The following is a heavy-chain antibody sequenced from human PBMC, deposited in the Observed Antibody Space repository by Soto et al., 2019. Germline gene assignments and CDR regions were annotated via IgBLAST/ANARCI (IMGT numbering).Heavy chain of an antibody. J-gene: IGHJ6*02. V-gene: IGHV1-18*04. CDR1: GYTFTSYG. D-gene: IGHD5-18*01. CDR2: ISAYNGNT. Sequence: ASVKVSCKASGYTFTSYGISWVRQAPGQGLEWMGWISAYNGNTNYAQKLQGRVTMTTDTSTSTAYMELRSLRSDDTPVYYCARAYGYSYHYYYYGMDVWGQGTTVTVSS. CDR3: ARAYGYSYHYYYYGMDV.